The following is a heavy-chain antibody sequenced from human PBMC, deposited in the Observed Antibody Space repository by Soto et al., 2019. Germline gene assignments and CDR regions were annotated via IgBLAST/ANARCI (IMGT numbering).Heavy chain of an antibody. Sequence: QVQLVQSGAEVKKPGASVKVSCKASGYTFTSCAMHWVRQAPGQRLEWMGWINAGNGNTKYSQKFQGRVTITRDTSASTAYMELSSLRSEDTAVYYCARDSYDFWSGSVAGFDYWGQGTLVTVSS. D-gene: IGHD3-3*01. J-gene: IGHJ4*02. CDR3: ARDSYDFWSGSVAGFDY. CDR2: INAGNGNT. CDR1: GYTFTSCA. V-gene: IGHV1-3*01.